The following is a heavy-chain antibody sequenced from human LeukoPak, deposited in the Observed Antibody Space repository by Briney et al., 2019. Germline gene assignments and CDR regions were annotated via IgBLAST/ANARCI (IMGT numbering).Heavy chain of an antibody. CDR3: AKALVVAVDASRAFDN. V-gene: IGHV3-23*01. CDR1: RFTFSGYG. Sequence: GGSLRLSCEASRFTFSGYGMSWVRQAPGKGLEWVSGISGRAASTYYADSVKGRFTISRDNSKNMLYLHMNSLRGEDTAIYYCAKALVVAVDASRAFDNWGQGTLVTVSS. CDR2: ISGRAAST. D-gene: IGHD2-15*01. J-gene: IGHJ4*02.